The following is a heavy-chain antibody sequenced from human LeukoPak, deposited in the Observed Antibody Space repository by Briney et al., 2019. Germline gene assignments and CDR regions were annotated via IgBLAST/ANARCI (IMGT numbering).Heavy chain of an antibody. CDR3: ARSLGGYDQSYDY. D-gene: IGHD5-12*01. CDR1: GYSFISYW. CDR2: IYAGDSEN. V-gene: IGHV5-51*01. Sequence: GESLKISCKGSGYSFISYWIGWVRQMPGKGLEWMGIIYAGDSENRYSPSFQGQVTISADKSIRTAYLQWSSLKASDTGVYYCARSLGGYDQSYDYWGQGTLVTVSS. J-gene: IGHJ4*02.